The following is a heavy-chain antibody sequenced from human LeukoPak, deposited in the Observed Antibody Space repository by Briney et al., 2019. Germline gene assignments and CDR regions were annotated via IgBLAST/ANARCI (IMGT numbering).Heavy chain of an antibody. CDR2: ISSSSSTI. CDR1: GFTFSSYS. CDR3: AKDGSGSYYKGRYYDSSGYPN. J-gene: IGHJ4*02. D-gene: IGHD3-10*01. V-gene: IGHV3-48*04. Sequence: GGSLRLSCAASGFTFSSYSMNWVRQAPGKGLEWVSYISSSSSTIYYADSVKGRFTISRDNAKNTLYLQMNSLRAEDTAVYYCAKDGSGSYYKGRYYDSSGYPNGGQGTRVTVS.